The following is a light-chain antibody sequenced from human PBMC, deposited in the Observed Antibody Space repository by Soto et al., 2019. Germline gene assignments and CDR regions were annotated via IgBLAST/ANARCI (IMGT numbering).Light chain of an antibody. Sequence: QSALTQPASVSGSPGLSITISCTGTSSDVGGYNYVSWYQQHPGKAPKLMIFEVSNRPSGVSNRFSGSKSGNTASLTISGLQAEDEADYYCSSYTSSGTPVFGTGTNVTVL. J-gene: IGLJ1*01. CDR2: EVS. CDR1: SSDVGGYNY. CDR3: SSYTSSGTPV. V-gene: IGLV2-14*01.